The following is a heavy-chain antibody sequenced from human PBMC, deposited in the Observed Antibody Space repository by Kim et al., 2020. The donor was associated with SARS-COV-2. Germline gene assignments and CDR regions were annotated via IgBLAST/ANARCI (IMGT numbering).Heavy chain of an antibody. CDR2: IKSKTDGGTT. CDR3: TTDLWFGELSLDYYYYYGMDV. D-gene: IGHD3-10*01. Sequence: GGSLRLSCAASGFTFSNAWMSWVRQAPGKGLEWVGRIKSKTDGGTTDYAAPVKGRFTISRDDSKNTLYLQMNSLKTEDTAVYYCTTDLWFGELSLDYYYYYGMDVWGQGTTVTVSS. CDR1: GFTFSNAW. J-gene: IGHJ6*02. V-gene: IGHV3-15*01.